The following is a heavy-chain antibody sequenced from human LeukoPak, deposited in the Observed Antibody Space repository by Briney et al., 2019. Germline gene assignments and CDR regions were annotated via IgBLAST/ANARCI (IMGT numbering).Heavy chain of an antibody. CDR2: ISGSGT. CDR1: QFNFNTYG. J-gene: IGHJ4*02. D-gene: IGHD7-27*01. CDR3: AKDNWGECLLPY. Sequence: GGSLRLSCSTSQFNFNTYGLSWVRQAPGKGLEWVSSISGSGTQYADSVQGRFTISRDNSKNTLYLQMNSLRVEDTAVYYCAKDNWGECLLPYWGQGTLVTVSS. V-gene: IGHV3-23*01.